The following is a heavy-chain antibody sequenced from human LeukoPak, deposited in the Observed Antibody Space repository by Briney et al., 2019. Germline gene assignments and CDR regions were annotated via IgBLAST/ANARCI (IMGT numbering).Heavy chain of an antibody. CDR2: INHSGST. Sequence: SETLSLTCAVYGGSFSGYYWSWIRQPPGKGLEWIGEINHSGSTNYNPSLKSRVTISVDTSKNQVSLRLRSVTAADTAVYYCARGLRNRSSGTRFDVFDIWGQGTMVTVSS. D-gene: IGHD6-6*01. V-gene: IGHV4-34*01. J-gene: IGHJ3*02. CDR1: GGSFSGYY. CDR3: ARGLRNRSSGTRFDVFDI.